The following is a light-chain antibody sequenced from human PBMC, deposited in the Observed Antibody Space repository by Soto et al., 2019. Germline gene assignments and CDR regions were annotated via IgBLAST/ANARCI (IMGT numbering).Light chain of an antibody. CDR1: QSVSSKY. Sequence: EIVLTQSPGTLSLSPGERGTLSCRASQSVSSKYFAWYQQKPGQAPRLLIYDVSTRATGIPDRFSGSGSGTDFTLTISRLEPDDFAVYYCQQYHSSPLTFGGGTKVEIK. V-gene: IGKV3-20*01. CDR2: DVS. CDR3: QQYHSSPLT. J-gene: IGKJ4*01.